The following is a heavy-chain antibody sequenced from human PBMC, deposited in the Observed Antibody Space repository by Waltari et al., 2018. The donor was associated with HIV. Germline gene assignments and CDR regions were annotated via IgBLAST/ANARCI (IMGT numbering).Heavy chain of an antibody. Sequence: QVQLVQSGAEVKKPGASVKVSCKAFGYFFTSYDINWVRQAPGQGLEWMGWMNPNSGNTGYAQKFQGRVTMTRNTSISTAYMELSSLKSDDTAVYFCARGFLTMILGDWGQGTLVTVSS. CDR2: MNPNSGNT. J-gene: IGHJ4*02. D-gene: IGHD3-22*01. CDR3: ARGFLTMILGD. CDR1: GYFFTSYD. V-gene: IGHV1-8*01.